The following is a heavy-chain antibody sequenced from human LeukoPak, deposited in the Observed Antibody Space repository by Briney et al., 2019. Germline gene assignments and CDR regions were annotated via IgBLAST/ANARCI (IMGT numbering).Heavy chain of an antibody. J-gene: IGHJ6*03. CDR1: GGSISSGSYY. CDR2: IYTSGST. D-gene: IGHD2-21*01. CDR3: ASLLIPNYYYYYMDV. V-gene: IGHV4-61*02. Sequence: PSQTLSLTCTVSGGSISSGSYYWSWIRRPAGKGLEWIGRIYTSGSTNYNPSLKSRVTISVDTSKNQFSLKLSSVTAADTAVYYCASLLIPNYYYYYMDVWGKGTTVTVPS.